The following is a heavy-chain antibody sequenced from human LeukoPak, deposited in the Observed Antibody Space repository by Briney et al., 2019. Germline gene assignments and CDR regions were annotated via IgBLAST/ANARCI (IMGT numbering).Heavy chain of an antibody. V-gene: IGHV3-11*01. CDR2: ISSSGSTI. CDR1: GFTVSDYY. J-gene: IGHJ4*02. D-gene: IGHD4-17*01. Sequence: PGGSLRLSCAASGFTVSDYYMSWIRQAPGKGLEWVSYISSSGSTIYYADSVKGRFTISRDNAKNSLYLQMNSLRAEDTAVYYCARDPDYGDYLDYWGQGTLVTVSS. CDR3: ARDPDYGDYLDY.